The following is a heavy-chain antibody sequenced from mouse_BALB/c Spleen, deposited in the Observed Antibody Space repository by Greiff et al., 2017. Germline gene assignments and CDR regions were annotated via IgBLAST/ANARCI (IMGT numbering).Heavy chain of an antibody. Sequence: EVKLVESGGGLVKPGGSLKLSCAASGFTFSSYAMSWVRQTPEKRLEWVATISSGGSYTYYPDSVKGRFTISRDNAKNTLYLQMSSLRSEDTAMYYCARRYGGAMDYWGQGTSVTVSS. J-gene: IGHJ4*01. CDR1: GFTFSSYA. CDR3: ARRYGGAMDY. CDR2: ISSGGSYT. V-gene: IGHV5-9-3*01. D-gene: IGHD1-1*01.